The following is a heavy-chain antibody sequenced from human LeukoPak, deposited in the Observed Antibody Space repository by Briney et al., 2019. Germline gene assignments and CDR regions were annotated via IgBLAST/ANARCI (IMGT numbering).Heavy chain of an antibody. Sequence: PSETLSLTCIVSGGSISSYYWSWIRQPAGKGLEWIGHIYSSGNTNYSPSLKSRVTISVDNSNNQFSLKLSSVTAADTAVYYCARHHKQDFYSYYYYYMDVWGKGTTVTVSS. D-gene: IGHD1-14*01. J-gene: IGHJ6*03. CDR1: GGSISSYY. CDR2: IYSSGNT. CDR3: ARHHKQDFYSYYYYYMDV. V-gene: IGHV4-4*07.